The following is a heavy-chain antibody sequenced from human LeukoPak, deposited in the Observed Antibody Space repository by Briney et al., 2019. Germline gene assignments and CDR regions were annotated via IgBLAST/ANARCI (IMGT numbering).Heavy chain of an antibody. CDR1: GFTFSGSA. CDR3: TSCSGGDCFVLDY. D-gene: IGHD2-21*02. CDR2: IRSKANSYAT. V-gene: IGHV3-73*01. Sequence: GGSLRLSCAASGFTFSGSAMLWVRQASGKGPEWVGRIRSKANSYATAYAASVKGRFTISRDDSKNTAYLQMNSLKTEDTAVYYCTSCSGGDCFVLDYWGQGTLVTVSS. J-gene: IGHJ4*02.